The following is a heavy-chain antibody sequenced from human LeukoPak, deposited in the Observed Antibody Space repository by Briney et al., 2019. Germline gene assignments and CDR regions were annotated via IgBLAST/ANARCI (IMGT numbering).Heavy chain of an antibody. V-gene: IGHV5-51*01. CDR3: ARQGELGVAGYDY. J-gene: IGHJ4*02. CDR2: IYPDDADT. CDR1: GYSFTSYW. Sequence: GESLKISCKVSGYSFTSYWIAWVRQMPGKGLEWMGIIYPDDADTTYSPSFEGQVTFSVDRFVSTAYLHWSSLKASDTAMYYCARQGELGVAGYDYWGQGTRVTVSS. D-gene: IGHD6-19*01.